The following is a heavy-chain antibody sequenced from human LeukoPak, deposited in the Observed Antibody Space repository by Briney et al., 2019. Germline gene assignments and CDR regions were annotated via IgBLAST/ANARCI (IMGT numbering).Heavy chain of an antibody. J-gene: IGHJ3*02. CDR2: IKQDGSEK. D-gene: IGHD3-22*01. CDR1: GFTFSSYW. V-gene: IGHV3-7*01. CDR3: AREGITMIVVADDAFDI. Sequence: GGSLRLSCAASGFTFSSYWMSWVRQAPGKGLEWVANIKQDGSEKYYVDSVKGRFTISRDNAKNSLYLQMNSLRAEDTAVYYCAREGITMIVVADDAFDIWGQWTMVTVSS.